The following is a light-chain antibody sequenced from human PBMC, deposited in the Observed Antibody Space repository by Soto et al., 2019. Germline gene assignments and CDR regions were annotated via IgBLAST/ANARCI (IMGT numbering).Light chain of an antibody. Sequence: IVLTQSPGTLSLSPGERATLSCRASQSVSSYLAWYQQKPGQAPRLLIYDASNRATGIPARFSGSGSGTDFTLTISSLEPADFAVYYCQQRSNWPPSTFGQGTRLEIK. V-gene: IGKV3-11*01. J-gene: IGKJ5*01. CDR3: QQRSNWPPST. CDR2: DAS. CDR1: QSVSSY.